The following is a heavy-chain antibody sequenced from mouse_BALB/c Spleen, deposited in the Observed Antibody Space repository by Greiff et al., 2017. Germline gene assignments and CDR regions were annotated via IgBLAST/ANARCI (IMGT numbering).Heavy chain of an antibody. Sequence: VKLVESGPGLVAPSQSLSITCTVSGFSLTSYGVHWVRQPPGKGLEWLGVIWAGGSTNYNSALMSRLSISKDNSKSQVFLKMNSLQTDDTAMYYCARGGITTWGYFDYWGQGTTLTVSS. CDR2: IWAGGST. CDR1: GFSLTSYG. D-gene: IGHD2-4*01. V-gene: IGHV2-9*02. J-gene: IGHJ2*01. CDR3: ARGGITTWGYFDY.